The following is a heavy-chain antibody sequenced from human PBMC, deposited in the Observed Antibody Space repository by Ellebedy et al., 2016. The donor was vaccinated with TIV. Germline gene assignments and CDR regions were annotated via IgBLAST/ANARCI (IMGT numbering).Heavy chain of an antibody. V-gene: IGHV3-23*01. CDR1: GFTFSRYA. Sequence: GGSLRLSXVASGFTFSRYAMIWVRQAPGKGLEWVSLISGSASDDKTYYIDSVKGRFTISRDNSKNTVSLHMTSLRVEDTAVYYCARDGADYYTSGSYMYYFDYWGQGTLVTVSS. J-gene: IGHJ4*02. CDR2: ISGSASDDKT. CDR3: ARDGADYYTSGSYMYYFDY. D-gene: IGHD3-10*01.